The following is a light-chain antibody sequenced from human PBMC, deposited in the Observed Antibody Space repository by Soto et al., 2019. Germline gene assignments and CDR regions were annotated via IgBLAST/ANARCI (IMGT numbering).Light chain of an antibody. V-gene: IGLV2-23*01. Sequence: QSVLTQPASVSGSPGQSITISCTGTSSDVGTYNLVSWYQHHPGKAPKLMIYEGSKRPSGVSNRFSGSKSGNTASLTISGLQAEDEADYYCCSYAGSSTYVFGTGTSSPS. CDR2: EGS. CDR3: CSYAGSSTYV. J-gene: IGLJ1*01. CDR1: SSDVGTYNL.